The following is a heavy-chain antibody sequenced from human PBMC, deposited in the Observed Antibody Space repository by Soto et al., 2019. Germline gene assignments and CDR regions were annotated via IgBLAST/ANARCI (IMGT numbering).Heavy chain of an antibody. CDR3: ARDQGGRITMIVVVITGFDY. CDR2: ISYDGSNK. V-gene: IGHV3-30-3*01. D-gene: IGHD3-22*01. CDR1: GFTFSSYA. Sequence: GALRLSCAASGFTFSSYAMHWVRQAPGKGLEWVAVISYDGSNKYYADSVKGRFTISRDNSKNTLYLQMNSLRAEDTAVYYCARDQGGRITMIVVVITGFDYWGQGTLVTVSS. J-gene: IGHJ4*02.